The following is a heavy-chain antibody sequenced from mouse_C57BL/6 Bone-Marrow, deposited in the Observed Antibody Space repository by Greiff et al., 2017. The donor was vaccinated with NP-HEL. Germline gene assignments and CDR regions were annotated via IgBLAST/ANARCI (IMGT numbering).Heavy chain of an antibody. CDR3: AGGFIGAY. D-gene: IGHD1-1*01. V-gene: IGHV1-85*01. Sequence: VKLMESGPELVKPGASVKLSCKASGYTFTSYDINWVKQRPGQGLEWIGWIYPRDGSTKYNEKFKGKATLTVDTSSSTAYMELHSLTSEDSAVYFCAGGFIGAYWGQGTLVTVSA. CDR2: IYPRDGST. CDR1: GYTFTSYD. J-gene: IGHJ3*01.